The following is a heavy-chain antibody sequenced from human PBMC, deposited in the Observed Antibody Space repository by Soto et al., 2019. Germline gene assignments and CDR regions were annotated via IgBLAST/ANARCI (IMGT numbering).Heavy chain of an antibody. V-gene: IGHV2-5*02. J-gene: IGHJ4*02. D-gene: IGHD6-13*01. Sequence: QITLKESGPTLVKPTQTLTLTCTFSGFSLSTSGVGVGWIRQPPGKALEWLALIYWDDDKRYSPSLKSRITITKDSSKNQVVLTKTNMDPVDTATYYCAQIAAAEYRFDYWGQGTLVTVSS. CDR2: IYWDDDK. CDR1: GFSLSTSGVG. CDR3: AQIAAAEYRFDY.